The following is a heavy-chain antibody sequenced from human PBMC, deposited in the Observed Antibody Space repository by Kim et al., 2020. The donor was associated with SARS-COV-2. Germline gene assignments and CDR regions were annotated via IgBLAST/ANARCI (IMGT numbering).Heavy chain of an antibody. V-gene: IGHV1-69*06. CDR3: ARDQRGYSGYANDAFDL. Sequence: SVKVSCKASGGSFDTYTFSWVRQAPGQGLEWMGGLIPVFGTPNYAQKFQGRLTITADKFTTTAYMELSSLTSDDTAVYFCARDQRGYSGYANDAFDLWGQGTMVTVSS. J-gene: IGHJ3*01. CDR1: GGSFDTYT. CDR2: LIPVFGTP. D-gene: IGHD5-12*01.